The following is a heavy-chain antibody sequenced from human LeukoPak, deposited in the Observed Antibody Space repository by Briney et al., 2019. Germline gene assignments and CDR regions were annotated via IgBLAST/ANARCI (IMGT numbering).Heavy chain of an antibody. D-gene: IGHD3-22*01. Sequence: SETLSLTCAVYGGSFSGYYWSWSRQPPGKGLESIGNIDQRGSTKSNPSLKSRVTISLDTSRNQFSLKLISVTAADTAVYSCARVNSGTVLITDYHYYYMDIWGRGTTVTV. V-gene: IGHV4-34*01. J-gene: IGHJ6*03. CDR3: ARVNSGTVLITDYHYYYMDI. CDR2: IDQRGST. CDR1: GGSFSGYY.